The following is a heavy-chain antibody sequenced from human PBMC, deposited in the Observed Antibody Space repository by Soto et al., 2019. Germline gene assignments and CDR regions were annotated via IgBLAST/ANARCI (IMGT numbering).Heavy chain of an antibody. CDR1: GYTFTSYG. V-gene: IGHV1-18*01. CDR3: ASDSLDIVVVAAAYGDVAFDI. J-gene: IGHJ3*02. Sequence: GASVKVSCKASGYTFTSYGISWVRQAPGQGLEWMGWISAYNGNTNYAQKLQGRVTMTTDTSTSTASMELRSLRSDDTAVYYCASDSLDIVVVAAAYGDVAFDIWGQGTMVTVAS. CDR2: ISAYNGNT. D-gene: IGHD2-2*03.